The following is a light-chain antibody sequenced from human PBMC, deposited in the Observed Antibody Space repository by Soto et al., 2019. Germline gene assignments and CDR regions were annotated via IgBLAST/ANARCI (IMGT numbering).Light chain of an antibody. CDR2: GNT. CDR3: LSFDSSLSVV. CDR1: SSSIGAGYD. Sequence: QLVLTQPPSVSGAPGQRVTISCTGSSSSIGAGYDVHWYQQLPGRAPKLLIYGNTNRPSGVPDRFSGSKSGTSASLAITGLQAEYEADYYCLSFDSSLSVVFGGGTQLTVL. J-gene: IGLJ2*01. V-gene: IGLV1-40*01.